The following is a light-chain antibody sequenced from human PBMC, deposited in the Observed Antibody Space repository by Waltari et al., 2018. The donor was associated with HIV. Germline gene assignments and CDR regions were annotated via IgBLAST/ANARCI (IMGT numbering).Light chain of an antibody. V-gene: IGLV3-1*01. Sequence: SYELTQPPSVSVSPGQAATITCSGAKLDDQYVCWYQQKPGRSPVLFIYQDAKRLSGIPDRFSGSNSGNTATLTISGTQTMDEADYDCQAWDSGTGVFGTGTTVTVL. CDR1: KLDDQY. J-gene: IGLJ1*01. CDR3: QAWDSGTGV. CDR2: QDA.